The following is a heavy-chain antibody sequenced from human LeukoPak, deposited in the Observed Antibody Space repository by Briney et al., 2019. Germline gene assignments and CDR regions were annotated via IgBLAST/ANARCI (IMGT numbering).Heavy chain of an antibody. CDR1: GGSISSYY. CDR2: IYCSGST. Sequence: NPSETLSLTCTVSGGSISSYYWSWIRQPPGKGLEWIGYIYCSGSTNYNPSLKSRVTISVDTSKNQFSLKLSSVTAADTAVYYCARSYYDSSGYYSFDYWGQGTLVTVSS. CDR3: ARSYYDSSGYYSFDY. J-gene: IGHJ4*02. V-gene: IGHV4-59*01. D-gene: IGHD3-22*01.